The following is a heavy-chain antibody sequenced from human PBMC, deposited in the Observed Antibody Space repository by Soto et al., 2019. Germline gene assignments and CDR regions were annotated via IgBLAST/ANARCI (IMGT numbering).Heavy chain of an antibody. J-gene: IGHJ6*02. Sequence: LKISCKVSGYSFTSYWIGWVRQMPGKGLEWIGIIFPDDGETRYSPSFQGQVTISADTSIVTAYLKWSSLKASDTATYFCARQGFTKQYYFGMDIWGQGTAVTVSS. CDR2: IFPDDGET. V-gene: IGHV5-51*01. D-gene: IGHD2-8*01. CDR1: GYSFTSYW. CDR3: ARQGFTKQYYFGMDI.